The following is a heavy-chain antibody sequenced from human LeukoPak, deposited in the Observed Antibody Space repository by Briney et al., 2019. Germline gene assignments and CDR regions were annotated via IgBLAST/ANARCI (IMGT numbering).Heavy chain of an antibody. CDR3: ATELRFRNAFDI. J-gene: IGHJ3*02. CDR2: ISAYNGNT. D-gene: IGHD3-16*01. Sequence: ASVKVSCKASGYTFTSYGISWVRQAPGQGLEWMGWISAYNGNTNYAQKLQGRVTMTTDTSTSTAYMELRSLRSDDTAVYCCATELRFRNAFDIWGQGTMVTVSS. CDR1: GYTFTSYG. V-gene: IGHV1-18*01.